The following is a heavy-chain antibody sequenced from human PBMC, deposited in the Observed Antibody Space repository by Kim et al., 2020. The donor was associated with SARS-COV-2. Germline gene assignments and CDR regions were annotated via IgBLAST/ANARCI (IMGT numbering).Heavy chain of an antibody. CDR3: AKVKGYYYGSGSYHKAGVFDY. CDR2: ISWNSGSI. V-gene: IGHV3-9*01. D-gene: IGHD3-10*01. CDR1: GFTFDDYA. Sequence: GGSLRLSCAASGFTFDDYAMHWVRQAPGKGLEWVSGISWNSGSIGYADSVKGRFTISRDNAKNSLYLQMNSLRAEDTALYYCAKVKGYYYGSGSYHKAGVFDYWGQGTLVTVSS. J-gene: IGHJ4*02.